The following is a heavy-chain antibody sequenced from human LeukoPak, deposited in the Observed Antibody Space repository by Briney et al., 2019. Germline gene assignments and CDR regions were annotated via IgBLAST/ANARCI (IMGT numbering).Heavy chain of an antibody. CDR1: GGSISSYY. V-gene: IGHV4-59*01. CDR2: IYYSGST. CDR3: ARDPRSGNYLDY. J-gene: IGHJ4*02. D-gene: IGHD3-10*01. Sequence: ASETLSLTCTVSGGSISSYYWSWIRQPPGKGLEWIGYIYYSGSTNYNPSLKSRVTISVDTSKSQFSLKLSSVTAADTAVYYCARDPRSGNYLDYWGQGTLVTVSS.